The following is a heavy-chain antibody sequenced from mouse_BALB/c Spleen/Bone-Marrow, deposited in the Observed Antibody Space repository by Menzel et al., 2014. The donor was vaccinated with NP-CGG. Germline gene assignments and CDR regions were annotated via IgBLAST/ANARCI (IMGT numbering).Heavy chain of an antibody. CDR1: GFTFSSFG. J-gene: IGHJ1*01. CDR3: ARRGSNHWYFDV. Sequence: EVKLVESGGGLVQPGGSRKLSCAASGFTFSSFGVHWVRQAPEKGLEWVAYISSGSSTIYYADTVKGRFTISRDSPKNTLFLQMTSLRSEDTAMYYCARRGSNHWYFDVWGAGTTVTVSS. D-gene: IGHD1-1*01. CDR2: ISSGSSTI. V-gene: IGHV5-17*02.